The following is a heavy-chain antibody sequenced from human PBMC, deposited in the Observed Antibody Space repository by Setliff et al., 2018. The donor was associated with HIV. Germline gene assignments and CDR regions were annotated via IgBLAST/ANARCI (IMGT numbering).Heavy chain of an antibody. CDR2: ICYSATT. V-gene: IGHV4-59*01. CDR3: ARRSGAAVFYYFDY. D-gene: IGHD6-13*01. Sequence: PSETLSLTCTVSGGSIGSYCWSWIRQPPGKGLEWIGTICYSATTNYNPSLKNRVAISVDTSKNQFSLKLTSVTPADTAVYYCARRSGAAVFYYFDYWGQGTLVTSPQ. J-gene: IGHJ4*02. CDR1: GGSIGSYC.